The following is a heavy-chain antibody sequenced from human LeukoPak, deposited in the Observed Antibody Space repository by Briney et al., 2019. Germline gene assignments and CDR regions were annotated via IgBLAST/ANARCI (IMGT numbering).Heavy chain of an antibody. CDR1: GFTFSSYA. Sequence: GGSLRLSRAASGFTFSSYAMSWVRQAPGKGLEWVSSISSSSSYIYYADSVKGRFTISRDNAKNSLYLQMNSLRAEDTAVYYCARTPYDSSGYYLDYWGQGTLVTVSS. V-gene: IGHV3-21*01. CDR2: ISSSSSYI. CDR3: ARTPYDSSGYYLDY. D-gene: IGHD3-22*01. J-gene: IGHJ4*02.